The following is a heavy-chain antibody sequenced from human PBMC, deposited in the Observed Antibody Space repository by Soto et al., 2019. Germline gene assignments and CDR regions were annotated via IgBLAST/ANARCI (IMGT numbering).Heavy chain of an antibody. V-gene: IGHV4-59*01. Sequence: SETLSLTCTVSGGSISSYYWSWIRQPPGKGLEWIGYIYYSGSTNYNPSLKSRVTISVDTSKNQFSLKLSSVTAADTAVYYCARVGLDYYDSSGSQGAFDIWGQGTMVT. CDR2: IYYSGST. D-gene: IGHD3-22*01. CDR3: ARVGLDYYDSSGSQGAFDI. J-gene: IGHJ3*02. CDR1: GGSISSYY.